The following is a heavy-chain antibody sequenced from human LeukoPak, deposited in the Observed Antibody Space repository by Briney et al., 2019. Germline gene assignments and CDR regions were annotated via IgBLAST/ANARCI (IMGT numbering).Heavy chain of an antibody. Sequence: GGSLRLSCAASGFTFSSYGMHWVRQAPGKGLEWVAVVSYDRSNKYYADSVKGRFTISRDNSKNTLYLQMNSLRAEDTAVYYCAKVEAGGSFDYWGQGTLVTVSS. CDR2: VSYDRSNK. J-gene: IGHJ4*02. CDR3: AKVEAGGSFDY. V-gene: IGHV3-30*18. D-gene: IGHD3-16*01. CDR1: GFTFSSYG.